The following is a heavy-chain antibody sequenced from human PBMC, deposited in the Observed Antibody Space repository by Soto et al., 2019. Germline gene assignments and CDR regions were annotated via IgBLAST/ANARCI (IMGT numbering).Heavy chain of an antibody. CDR3: ARDQVLSPWDY. Sequence: QVQLVESGGGVVQPGRSLRLSCAASGFTFSSYAMHWVRQAPGKGLEWVAVISYDGSNKYYADSVKGRFTISRDNSKNPRYLQMNSLRAEDTAVYYCARDQVLSPWDYWGQGTLVTVSS. J-gene: IGHJ4*02. CDR1: GFTFSSYA. CDR2: ISYDGSNK. V-gene: IGHV3-30-3*01. D-gene: IGHD3-10*01.